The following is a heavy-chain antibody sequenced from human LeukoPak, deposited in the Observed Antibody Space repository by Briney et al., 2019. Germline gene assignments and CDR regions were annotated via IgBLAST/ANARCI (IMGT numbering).Heavy chain of an antibody. V-gene: IGHV3-23*01. CDR3: AKSYCSSGSCKRRGFDY. CDR1: GFTFSTYA. Sequence: GGSLRLSCAASGFTFSTYAMSWVRQAPGKGLEWVSGISESGGSTDYADSVKGRFTISRDNSKNTLYLQMSSLRVEDAAVYYCAKSYCSSGSCKRRGFDYWGQGTLVTVSS. D-gene: IGHD2-15*01. CDR2: ISESGGST. J-gene: IGHJ4*02.